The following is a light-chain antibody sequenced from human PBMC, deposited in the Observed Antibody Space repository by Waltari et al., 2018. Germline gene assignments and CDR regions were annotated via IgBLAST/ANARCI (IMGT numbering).Light chain of an antibody. CDR2: DAS. V-gene: IGKV3-11*01. Sequence: EIVLTQSPATLSLSPGERATLSCRASQSVSSYLAWYQQKLGQAPRLLIYDASNRATGIPARFSGSGSGTDFTLTISSLEPEDFAVYYCQQRTDWRSVTFGGGTKVEIK. J-gene: IGKJ4*01. CDR3: QQRTDWRSVT. CDR1: QSVSSY.